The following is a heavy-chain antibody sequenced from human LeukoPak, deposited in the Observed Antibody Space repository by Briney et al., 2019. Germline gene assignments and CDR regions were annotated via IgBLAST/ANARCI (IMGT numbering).Heavy chain of an antibody. J-gene: IGHJ6*02. V-gene: IGHV3-30*18. D-gene: IGHD2-21*02. CDR3: AKDRRGVTKTSYYYYYGMDV. CDR1: GFTFSSYG. Sequence: GGSLRLSCAASGFTFSSYGMHWVRQAPGKGLEWVAVISYDGSNKYYADSVKGRFTISRDNSKNTLYLQMNSLRAEDTAVYYCAKDRRGVTKTSYYYYYGMDVWGQGTTVTVSS. CDR2: ISYDGSNK.